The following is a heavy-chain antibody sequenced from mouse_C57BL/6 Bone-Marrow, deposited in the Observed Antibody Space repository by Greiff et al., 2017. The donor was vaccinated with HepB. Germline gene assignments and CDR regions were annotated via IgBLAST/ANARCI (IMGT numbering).Heavy chain of an antibody. CDR2: ISSGGSYT. Sequence: EVQLVESGGDLVKPGGSLKLSCAASGFTFSSYGMSWVRQTPDKRLEWVATISSGGSYTYYPDSVKGRFTISRDNAKNTLYLQMSSLKSEDTAMYYGARQAYYGNGDWFAYWGQGTLVTVSA. J-gene: IGHJ3*01. CDR1: GFTFSSYG. V-gene: IGHV5-6*01. CDR3: ARQAYYGNGDWFAY. D-gene: IGHD2-10*01.